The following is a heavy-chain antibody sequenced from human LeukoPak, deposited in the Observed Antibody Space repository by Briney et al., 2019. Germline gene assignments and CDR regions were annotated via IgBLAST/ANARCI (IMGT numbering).Heavy chain of an antibody. V-gene: IGHV3-15*01. Sequence: GGSLRHSCAASGFTFSNVWMNWVRQAPGKGLEWVGRIKSKTDGGTTDYAAPVKGRFTISRDDSKNTLYLQLNSLRTGDTAVYYCSTGSPASGGLFDYWGQGTLVTVSS. D-gene: IGHD6-13*01. CDR1: GFTFSNVW. CDR2: IKSKTDGGTT. J-gene: IGHJ4*02. CDR3: STGSPASGGLFDY.